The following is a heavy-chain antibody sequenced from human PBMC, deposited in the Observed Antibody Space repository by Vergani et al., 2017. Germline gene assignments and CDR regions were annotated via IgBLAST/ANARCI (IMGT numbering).Heavy chain of an antibody. CDR2: NYPADSDT. Sequence: EVELVQSGPEMRKPGESLKISCKGSEYSFGNYWTGWVRQMPWKGLEWMGINYPADSDTRYSPSFQGQVTISADKSISTAFLQWDSLKASDTALYYCARHTTYTDSWGQGTLVTVSS. CDR3: ARHTTYTDS. J-gene: IGHJ4*02. CDR1: EYSFGNYW. D-gene: IGHD1-1*01. V-gene: IGHV5-51*01.